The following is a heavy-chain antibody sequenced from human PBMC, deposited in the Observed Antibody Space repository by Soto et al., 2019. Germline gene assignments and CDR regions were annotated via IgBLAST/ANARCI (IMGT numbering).Heavy chain of an antibody. Sequence: QVQLVQSGAEVKNPGSSVTVSCKASGGTFSSYAISWVRQAPGQGLEWMGGIIPILGTANDAQKFQGRVTIDADEYANQASIELSRLRSEDSAVDYCAREGGGSYCSGGSCYVRAFDIWGQGTMVTVSS. CDR3: AREGGGSYCSGGSCYVRAFDI. CDR2: IIPILGTA. V-gene: IGHV1-69*01. CDR1: GGTFSSYA. J-gene: IGHJ3*02. D-gene: IGHD2-15*01.